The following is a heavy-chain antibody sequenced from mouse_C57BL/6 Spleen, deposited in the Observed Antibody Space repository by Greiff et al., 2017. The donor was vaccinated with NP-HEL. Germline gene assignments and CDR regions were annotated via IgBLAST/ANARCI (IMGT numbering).Heavy chain of an antibody. CDR2: IHPNSGST. D-gene: IGHD1-2*01. J-gene: IGHJ4*01. Sequence: VQLQQPGAELVKPGASVKLSCKASGYTFTSYWMHWVKQRPGQGLEWIGMIHPNSGSTNYNEKFKSKATLTVDKSSSTAYMQLSSLTSEDSAVYYCATYYGPNWVAMDYWGQGTSVTVSS. V-gene: IGHV1-64*01. CDR3: ATYYGPNWVAMDY. CDR1: GYTFTSYW.